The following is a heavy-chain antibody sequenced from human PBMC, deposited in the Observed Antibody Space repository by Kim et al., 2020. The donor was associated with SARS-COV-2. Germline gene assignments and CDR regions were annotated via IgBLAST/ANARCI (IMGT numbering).Heavy chain of an antibody. J-gene: IGHJ6*04. D-gene: IGHD3-3*01. V-gene: IGHV4-59*13. CDR2: IYYSGST. CDR1: GGSISSYY. CDR3: ARVGWVWSGYYPYYGMDV. Sequence: SETLSLTCTVSGGSISSYYWSWIRQPPGKGLEWIGYIYYSGSTNYNPSLKSRVTISVDTSKNQFSLKLSSVTAADTAVYYCARVGWVWSGYYPYYGMDVWGKGTTVTVSS.